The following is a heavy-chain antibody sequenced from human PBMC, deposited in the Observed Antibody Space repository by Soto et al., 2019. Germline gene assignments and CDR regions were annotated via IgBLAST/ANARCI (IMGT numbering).Heavy chain of an antibody. D-gene: IGHD2-15*01. Sequence: EVQLVESGGGLVQPGGSLRLSCAASGFTFSTYWMHWVRQAPGKGLVWVSRINGDGSSTSYADSVKGRFTISRDNAKNTLYLQMNSLRAEDTAVYYCARGYCSGGSCSPGGMDVWGQGNTVTVSS. CDR3: ARGYCSGGSCSPGGMDV. V-gene: IGHV3-74*01. CDR1: GFTFSTYW. CDR2: INGDGSST. J-gene: IGHJ6*02.